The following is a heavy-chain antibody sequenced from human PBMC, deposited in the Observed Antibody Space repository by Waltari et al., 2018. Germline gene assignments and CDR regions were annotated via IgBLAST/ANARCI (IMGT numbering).Heavy chain of an antibody. D-gene: IGHD2-2*02. CDR2: MSYDGSSK. CDR3: AREDICRSTTCYTLDY. CDR1: GFTFSSYS. V-gene: IGHV3-30*01. Sequence: QVQMVESGGGVVQPGRSLRLSCAASGFTFSSYSIHWVRQAPGKGREWVVLMSYDGSSKYYADSVKGRFTVSRDNSKNTVYLQLNSLRVEDTAVYYCAREDICRSTTCYTLDYWGLGTLVTVSS. J-gene: IGHJ4*02.